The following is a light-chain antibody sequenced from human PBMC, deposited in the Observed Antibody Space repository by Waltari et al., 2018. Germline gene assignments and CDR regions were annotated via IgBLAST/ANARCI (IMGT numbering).Light chain of an antibody. CDR2: GKN. CDR1: ILRTVS. CDR3: SSRELSGHVV. Sequence: SSDLTQDPAVSVALGQTVRITCHGDILRTVSGNWCRQKPVQPPELVIYGKNNRPSGIPDRFSASSSGNTASLIITGAQAEDEADYYCSSRELSGHVVFGGGTRLTVL. V-gene: IGLV3-19*01. J-gene: IGLJ2*01.